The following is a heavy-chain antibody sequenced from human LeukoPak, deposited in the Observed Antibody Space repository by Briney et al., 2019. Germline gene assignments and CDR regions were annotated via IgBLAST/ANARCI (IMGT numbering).Heavy chain of an antibody. D-gene: IGHD3-16*01. CDR1: GFILGSYW. J-gene: IGHJ4*02. CDR2: ISNSGVNT. CDR3: ARPNLGHDY. V-gene: IGHV3-48*04. Sequence: GGSLRLSCAASGFILGSYWMTWVRQAPGAGLEWVSYISNSGVNTYYADSVKGRFTISRDNARNSLFLLMDNLRAEDTAVYYCARPNLGHDYWGQGTLVTVSS.